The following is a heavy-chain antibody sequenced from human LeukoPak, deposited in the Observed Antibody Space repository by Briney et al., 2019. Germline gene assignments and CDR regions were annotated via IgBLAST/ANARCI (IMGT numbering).Heavy chain of an antibody. V-gene: IGHV3-7*01. CDR2: TKQDGSEK. Sequence: PGGSLRLSCAASGFTFSSYWMSWVRQAPGKGLEWVANTKQDGSEKYYVDSVKGRFTISRDNAKNSLYLHMNSLRAEDTAVYYCARSHYDFWSGYPGFDYWGQGTLVTVSS. CDR1: GFTFSSYW. CDR3: ARSHYDFWSGYPGFDY. D-gene: IGHD3-3*01. J-gene: IGHJ4*02.